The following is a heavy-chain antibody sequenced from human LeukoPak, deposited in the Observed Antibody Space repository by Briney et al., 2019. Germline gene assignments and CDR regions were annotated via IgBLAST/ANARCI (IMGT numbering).Heavy chain of an antibody. V-gene: IGHV4-4*07. J-gene: IGHJ4*02. CDR3: ARYGYSSSAFDY. CDR1: GGSISSYY. CDR2: LYSSGST. D-gene: IGHD6-13*01. Sequence: KPSETLSLTCTVSGGSISSYYWSWIRQPAGKGLEWIGRLYSSGSTNYNPSLQSRVSMSVDTSKNQFSLKLSSVTVADTAVYFCARYGYSSSAFDYWGQGTLVTVSS.